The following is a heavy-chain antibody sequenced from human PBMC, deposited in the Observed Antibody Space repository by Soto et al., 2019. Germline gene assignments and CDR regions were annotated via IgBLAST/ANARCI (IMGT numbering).Heavy chain of an antibody. V-gene: IGHV4-59*08. J-gene: IGHJ4*02. Sequence: PSETQSLTCTFSGGSINNYYWSWIRQPPGKGLEWIGYIYYSGSTNYNPSLKSRVTISVDTSKNQFSLRLSSVTAADTAVYYCARLPMVWGQGTLVT. CDR3: ARLPMV. CDR2: IYYSGST. CDR1: GGSINNYY. D-gene: IGHD3-10*01.